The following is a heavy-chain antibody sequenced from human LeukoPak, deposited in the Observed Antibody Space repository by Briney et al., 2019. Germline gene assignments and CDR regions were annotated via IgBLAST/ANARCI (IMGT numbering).Heavy chain of an antibody. J-gene: IGHJ4*02. CDR2: INKDENEK. Sequence: PGGSLRLSCAASGLPFHNYWMTWVRQAQGKGLEWVANINKDENEKYYLDSVKGRFTISRDNAETSLFLQMTSLRIEDTAIYYGARGLYGSGRGSLMAHWGPGTLVAVSS. CDR1: GLPFHNYW. D-gene: IGHD3-10*01. CDR3: ARGLYGSGRGSLMAH. V-gene: IGHV3-7*01.